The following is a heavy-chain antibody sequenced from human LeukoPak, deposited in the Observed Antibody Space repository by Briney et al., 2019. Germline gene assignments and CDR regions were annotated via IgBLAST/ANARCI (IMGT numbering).Heavy chain of an antibody. V-gene: IGHV1-2*02. D-gene: IGHD3-10*01. Sequence: GASVKVSCKASGYTFISYYIHWVRQAPGQGLEWMGWINPNSGGTNYEQKFQGRVTMTRDTSISTAYMELSRLRSDDTAVYYCARARSYYYGSGSSYAYWGQGTLVTVSS. CDR3: ARARSYYYGSGSSYAY. CDR1: GYTFISYY. CDR2: INPNSGGT. J-gene: IGHJ4*02.